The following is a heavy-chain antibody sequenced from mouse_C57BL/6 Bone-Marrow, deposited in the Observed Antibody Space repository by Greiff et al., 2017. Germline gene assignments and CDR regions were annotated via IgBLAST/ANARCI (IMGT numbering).Heavy chain of an antibody. CDR1: GFTFSSYA. CDR2: ISDGGSYT. CDR3: ARERYDYYAMDD. Sequence: DVMLVESGGGLVKPGGSLKLSCAASGFTFSSYAMSWVRQTPEKRLEWVATISDGGSYTYYPDNVKGRFTISRDNAKNNLYLQMSHLKSEDTAMYYCARERYDYYAMDDWGQGTSVTVSS. J-gene: IGHJ4*01. D-gene: IGHD2-10*02. V-gene: IGHV5-4*01.